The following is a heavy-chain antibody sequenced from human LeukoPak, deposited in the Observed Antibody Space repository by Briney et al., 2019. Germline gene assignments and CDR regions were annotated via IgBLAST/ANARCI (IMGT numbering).Heavy chain of an antibody. CDR2: ISSSSSTI. D-gene: IGHD6-19*01. V-gene: IGHV3-48*01. CDR3: ARLGEAVGGVYYYYYYYMDV. J-gene: IGHJ6*03. CDR1: GFSFSSYS. Sequence: GGSLRLSCAASGFSFSSYSMNWVRQAPGKGLEWVSYISSSSSTIYYADSVKGRFTISRDNAKNSLYLQMNSLRAEDTAVYYCARLGEAVGGVYYYYYYYMDVWGKGTTVTVSS.